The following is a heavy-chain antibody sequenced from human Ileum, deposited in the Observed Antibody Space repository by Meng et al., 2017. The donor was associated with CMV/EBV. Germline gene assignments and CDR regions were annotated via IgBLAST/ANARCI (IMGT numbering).Heavy chain of an antibody. CDR1: GYTFTSYG. V-gene: IGHV1-18*01. CDR2: ISAYNGNT. Sequence: ASVKVSCKASGYTFTSYGISWVRQAPGQGLEWMGWISAYNGNTNYAQKLQGRVTMTTDTSTSTAYMELRSLRSDDTAVYYCARVYIVVVPAAGPYYFDYWGQGTLVTVS. J-gene: IGHJ4*02. CDR3: ARVYIVVVPAAGPYYFDY. D-gene: IGHD2-2*01.